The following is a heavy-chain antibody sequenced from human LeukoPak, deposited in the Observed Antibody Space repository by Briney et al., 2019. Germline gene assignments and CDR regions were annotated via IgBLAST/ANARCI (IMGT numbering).Heavy chain of an antibody. J-gene: IGHJ6*03. CDR2: FDAEDGET. CDR3: ARDLELRGYYYYYMDV. Sequence: ASVKVSCKASGYTFTSYYMHWVRQAPGQGLEWMGGFDAEDGETIYAQKFQGRVTMTEDTSTDTAYMELSSLRSEDTAVYYCARDLELRGYYYYYMDVWGKGTTVTVSS. V-gene: IGHV1-24*01. CDR1: GYTFTSYY. D-gene: IGHD1-7*01.